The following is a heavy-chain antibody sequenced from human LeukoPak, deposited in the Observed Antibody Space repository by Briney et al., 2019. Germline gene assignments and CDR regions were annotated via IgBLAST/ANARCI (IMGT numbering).Heavy chain of an antibody. CDR2: INPNSGGT. Sequence: ASVKVSCKASGYTFSNFGISWVRQAPGQGLEWMGWINPNSGGTNYAQKFQGRVTMTRDTSISTAYMELSRLRSDDTAVYYCARVLGYSPYYFDYWGQGTLVTVSP. J-gene: IGHJ4*02. CDR1: GYTFSNFG. V-gene: IGHV1-2*02. D-gene: IGHD3-22*01. CDR3: ARVLGYSPYYFDY.